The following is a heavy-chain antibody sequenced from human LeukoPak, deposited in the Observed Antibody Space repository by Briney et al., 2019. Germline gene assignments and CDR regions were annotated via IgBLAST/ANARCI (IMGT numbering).Heavy chain of an antibody. CDR2: INQDGSVK. CDR1: GFTFSSHW. CDR3: ARGMTEAANWFDP. Sequence: PGGSLRLSCAASGFTFSSHWMNWVRQAPGKGLEWVANINQDGSVKYYVDSVKGRFTISRDNAKNSIYLQMNSLRAEDTAVYYCARGMTEAANWFDPWGQGTLVTVSS. V-gene: IGHV3-7*05. J-gene: IGHJ5*02.